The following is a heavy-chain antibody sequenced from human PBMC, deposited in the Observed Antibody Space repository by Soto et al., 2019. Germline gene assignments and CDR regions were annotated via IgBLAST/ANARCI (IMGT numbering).Heavy chain of an antibody. V-gene: IGHV4-39*01. CDR2: VGGTT. CDR3: AASRHGAFDV. J-gene: IGHJ3*01. Sequence: QLQLQESGPGLVKPSETLSLTCTVSGGSISSYSYYWGWIRQAPGKGLEWIGSVGGTTYYNPSLKSRVTTSVDTSNNQFSLRLRSVTASDTAVYYCAASRHGAFDVWGQGAMVVVSS. CDR1: GGSISSYSYY.